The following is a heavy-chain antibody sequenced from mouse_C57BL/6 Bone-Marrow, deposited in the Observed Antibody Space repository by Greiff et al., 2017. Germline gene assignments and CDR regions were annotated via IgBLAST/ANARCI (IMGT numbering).Heavy chain of an antibody. V-gene: IGHV2-9-1*01. D-gene: IGHD2-4*01. CDR3: ARKGDYDYDVLYYYAMDY. Sequence: VKLMESGPGLVAPSQSLSITCTVSGFSLTSYAISWVRQPPGKGLEWLGVIWTGGGTNYNSALKSRLSISKDNSKRQVFLKMNSLQTDDTARYYCARKGDYDYDVLYYYAMDYWGQGTSVTVSS. CDR1: GFSLTSYA. CDR2: IWTGGGT. J-gene: IGHJ4*01.